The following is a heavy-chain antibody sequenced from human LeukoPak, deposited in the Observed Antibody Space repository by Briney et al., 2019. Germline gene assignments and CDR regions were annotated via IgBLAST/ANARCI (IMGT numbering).Heavy chain of an antibody. CDR2: IYYSGST. Sequence: SETLSLTCTVSGGSISSYYWSWIRQPPGKGLEWIGYIYYSGSTNYNPSLKSRVTISEDTSKNQFSLKLSSVTAADTAVYYCASENFWSGYLDYWGQGTLVTVSS. J-gene: IGHJ4*02. CDR3: ASENFWSGYLDY. CDR1: GGSISSYY. D-gene: IGHD3-3*01. V-gene: IGHV4-59*01.